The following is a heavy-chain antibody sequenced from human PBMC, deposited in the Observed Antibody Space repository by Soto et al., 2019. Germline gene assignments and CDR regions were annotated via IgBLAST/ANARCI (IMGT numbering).Heavy chain of an antibody. V-gene: IGHV3-21*01. D-gene: IGHD6-13*01. CDR2: ISSSSSYI. J-gene: IGHJ4*02. Sequence: PGGSLRLSCAASGFTFSSYSMNWVRQAPGKGLEWVSSISSSSSYIYYADSVKGRFTISRDNAKNSLYLQMNSLRAEDTAVYYCARDYLPAAAAEEPQYYFDYWGQGTLVTVSS. CDR3: ARDYLPAAAAEEPQYYFDY. CDR1: GFTFSSYS.